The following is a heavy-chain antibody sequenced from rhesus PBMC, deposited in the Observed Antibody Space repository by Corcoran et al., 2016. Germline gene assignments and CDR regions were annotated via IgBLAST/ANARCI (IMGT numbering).Heavy chain of an antibody. CDR2: NTYSGST. D-gene: IGHD4-29*01. V-gene: IGHV4-122*02. CDR1: GYSISGYY. J-gene: IGHJ4*01. CDR3: ARDITVAGGFDY. Sequence: QVQLQESGPGLVKPSETLALTCAVSGYSISGYYWSWIRQAPGKGLEWIGENTYSGSTSYNPSLKSRVTISSDTSKNQFSLKLSSVTAADTAVYYCARDITVAGGFDYWGQGVLVTVSS.